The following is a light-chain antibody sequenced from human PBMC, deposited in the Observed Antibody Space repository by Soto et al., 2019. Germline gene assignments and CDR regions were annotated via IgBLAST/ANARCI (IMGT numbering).Light chain of an antibody. CDR3: QQRSNWPPT. V-gene: IGKV3-11*01. Sequence: NVLNPFPAPLFFFPREKANLSCRASQSFSSYLAWYQQKPGQAPRLLIYDASNRATGIPVRFSGSGSGTDFTLTISSLEPEDFAVYYCQQRSNWPPTFGQGTKVDIK. CDR2: DAS. J-gene: IGKJ1*01. CDR1: QSFSSY.